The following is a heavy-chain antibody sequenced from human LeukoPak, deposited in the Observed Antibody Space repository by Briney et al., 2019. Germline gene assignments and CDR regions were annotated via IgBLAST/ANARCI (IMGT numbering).Heavy chain of an antibody. Sequence: GGSLRLSCVASRFSFSGYEMNWVRQAPGKGLEWVAVIWYDGTNKYYADSVKGRFTISRDNSKNTLYLQMNSLRAEDTAVYYCARDQRGFSYSKYYFDYWGQGTLVTVSS. CDR2: IWYDGTNK. D-gene: IGHD5-18*01. CDR1: RFSFSGYE. V-gene: IGHV3-33*08. J-gene: IGHJ4*02. CDR3: ARDQRGFSYSKYYFDY.